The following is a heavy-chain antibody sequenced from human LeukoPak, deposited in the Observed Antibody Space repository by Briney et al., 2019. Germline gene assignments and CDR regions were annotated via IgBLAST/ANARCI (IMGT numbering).Heavy chain of an antibody. J-gene: IGHJ4*02. D-gene: IGHD5-24*01. CDR1: GFTFSSYA. CDR2: ISGSGGST. CDR3: ARGRQHKLMRWLQFGDYFDY. Sequence: GGSLRLSCAASGFTFSSYAMSWVRQAPGKGLEWVSAISGSGGSTYYADSVKGRFTISRDNAKNSLYLQMNSLRDEDTAVYYCARGRQHKLMRWLQFGDYFDYWGQGTLVTVSS. V-gene: IGHV3-23*01.